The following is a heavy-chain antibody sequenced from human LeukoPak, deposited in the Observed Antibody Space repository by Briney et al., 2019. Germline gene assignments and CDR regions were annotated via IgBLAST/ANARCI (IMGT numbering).Heavy chain of an antibody. CDR3: AREYSALDY. CDR2: MNPDSGYT. D-gene: IGHD5-12*01. CDR1: GYTFTRHN. J-gene: IGHJ4*02. Sequence: ASVKVSCKASGYTFTRHNIHWVRQAPGKGLEWMGWMNPDSGYTSCAQKFQGRVTMTRDTSITTAYMELNRLISDDTAVYFCAREYSALDYWGQGTLVTISS. V-gene: IGHV1-2*02.